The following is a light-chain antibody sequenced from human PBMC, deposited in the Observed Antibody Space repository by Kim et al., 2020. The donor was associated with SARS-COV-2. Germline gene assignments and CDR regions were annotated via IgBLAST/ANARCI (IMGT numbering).Light chain of an antibody. CDR3: QQYDVWPRT. CDR1: QGVSSH. CDR2: GIS. V-gene: IGKV3-15*01. Sequence: VSPGERVTPPCRAIQGVSSHLAWYQQKPGRPPRLLIYGISTRATGIPARFSGAGSGTDFTLTISSLQSDDFAAYYCQQYDVWPRTFGQGTKVDIK. J-gene: IGKJ1*01.